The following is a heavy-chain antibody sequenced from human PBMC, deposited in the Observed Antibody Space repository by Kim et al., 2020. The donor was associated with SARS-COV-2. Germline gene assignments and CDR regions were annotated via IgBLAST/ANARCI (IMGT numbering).Heavy chain of an antibody. Sequence: GGSLRLSCAASGFTFSSHWLHWVRQAPGKGLVWVSRINSDGTTTSYADSVKGRFTISRDNAKNTLYLQMNSLRAEDTAVYYCARRQFTSGWYYFDYWGQG. CDR1: GFTFSSHW. D-gene: IGHD6-19*01. J-gene: IGHJ4*02. V-gene: IGHV3-74*01. CDR3: ARRQFTSGWYYFDY. CDR2: INSDGTTT.